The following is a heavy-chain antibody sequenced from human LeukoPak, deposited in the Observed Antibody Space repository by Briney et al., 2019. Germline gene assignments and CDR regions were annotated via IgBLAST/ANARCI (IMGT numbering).Heavy chain of an antibody. J-gene: IGHJ4*02. D-gene: IGHD3-10*01. CDR3: ARDYLWFGEPQVDY. CDR1: GFTFSSYA. CDR2: ISYDGSNK. V-gene: IGHV3-30-3*01. Sequence: PGGSLRLSCAASGFTFSSYAMHWVRQAPGKGLEWVAVISYDGSNKYYADSVKGRFTISRDNSKNTLYLQMNSLRPEDTAVYYCARDYLWFGEPQVDYWGQGTLVTVSS.